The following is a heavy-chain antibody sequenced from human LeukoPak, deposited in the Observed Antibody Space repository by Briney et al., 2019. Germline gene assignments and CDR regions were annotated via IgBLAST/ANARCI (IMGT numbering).Heavy chain of an antibody. V-gene: IGHV3-48*02. J-gene: IGHJ4*02. CDR2: ISSSSSTI. Sequence: GGSLRLSCAASGFTFSSYSMNWVRQAPGKGLEWASYISSSSSTIYYADSVKGRFTISRDNAKNSLYLQMNSLRDEDTAVYYCARDGGPGELWFPAVDYWGQGTLVTVSS. CDR3: ARDGGPGELWFPAVDY. D-gene: IGHD5-18*01. CDR1: GFTFSSYS.